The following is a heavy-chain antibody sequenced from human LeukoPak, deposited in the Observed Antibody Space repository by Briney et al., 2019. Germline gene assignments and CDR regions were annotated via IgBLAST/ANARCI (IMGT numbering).Heavy chain of an antibody. J-gene: IGHJ4*02. CDR3: ARGSGCSGGSCSFDY. Sequence: SETLSLTCTVSGGSISSGSYYWSWIRQPAGKGLEWIGRIYTSGSTNYNPSLESRVSISVDTSENQLSLKLSSVTAADTAVYYCARGSGCSGGSCSFDYWGQGTLVTVSS. CDR1: GGSISSGSYY. CDR2: IYTSGST. V-gene: IGHV4-61*02. D-gene: IGHD2-15*01.